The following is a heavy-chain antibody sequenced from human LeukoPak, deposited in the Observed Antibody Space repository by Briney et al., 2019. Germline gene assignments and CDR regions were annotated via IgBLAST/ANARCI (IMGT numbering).Heavy chain of an antibody. Sequence: GGSLSLSCSASGFTFSSFWMGWVRQAPGKGLEWVASIRWDDERHHVDSVTGRFSVSRDNAKNSLYLQMNSLRAEDTAVYFCSRMTTNGYFEYWGQGALVTVSS. CDR2: IRWDDER. D-gene: IGHD1-1*01. V-gene: IGHV3-7*01. CDR3: SRMTTNGYFEY. CDR1: GFTFSSFW. J-gene: IGHJ4*02.